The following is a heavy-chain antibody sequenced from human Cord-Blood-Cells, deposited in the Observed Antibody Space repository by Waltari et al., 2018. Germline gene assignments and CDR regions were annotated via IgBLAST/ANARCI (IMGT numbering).Heavy chain of an antibody. J-gene: IGHJ3*02. CDR1: GYSISSGYY. V-gene: IGHV4-38-2*02. CDR3: ARDYYGSGSDAFDI. CDR2: IYHSGST. Sequence: QVQLQESGPGLVKPSETLSLTCTVSGYSISSGYYWGWIRKPPGKGLEWIGSIYHSGSTYYTPSLKSRVTISVDTSKNQFSLKLSSVTAADTAVYYCARDYYGSGSDAFDIWGQGTMVTVSS. D-gene: IGHD3-10*01.